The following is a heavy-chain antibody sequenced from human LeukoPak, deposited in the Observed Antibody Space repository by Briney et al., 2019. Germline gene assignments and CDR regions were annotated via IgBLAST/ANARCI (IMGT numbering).Heavy chain of an antibody. CDR1: GFNFSFYG. CDR2: ISYDGSDK. V-gene: IGHV3-30*18. J-gene: IGHJ4*02. Sequence: PGGSLRLSCAASGFNFSFYGMHWVRQAPGKGLEWVALISYDGSDKYYSDSVKGRFTISRDNSKNTLYLQMNSLRAEDTAVYYCAKESRSGSFQYYFDYWGQGTLVTVSS. D-gene: IGHD1-26*01. CDR3: AKESRSGSFQYYFDY.